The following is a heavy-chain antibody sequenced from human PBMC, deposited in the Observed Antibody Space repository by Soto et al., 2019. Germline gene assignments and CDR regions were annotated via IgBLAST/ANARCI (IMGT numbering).Heavy chain of an antibody. V-gene: IGHV3-30*18. Sequence: PGGSLRVSCAASGFTFSSYGMHWVRQAPGKGLEWVAVISYDGSNKYYADSVKGRFTISRDNSKNTLYLQMNSLRAEDTAVYYCAKVGGAVSPFDYWGQGTLVTVSS. CDR3: AKVGGAVSPFDY. CDR2: ISYDGSNK. J-gene: IGHJ4*02. D-gene: IGHD1-26*01. CDR1: GFTFSSYG.